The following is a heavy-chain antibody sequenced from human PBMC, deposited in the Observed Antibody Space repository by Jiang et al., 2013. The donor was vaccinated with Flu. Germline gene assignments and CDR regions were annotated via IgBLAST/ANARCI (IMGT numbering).Heavy chain of an antibody. V-gene: IGHV2-5*08. D-gene: IGHD3-10*01. CDR2: IYWDDDK. CDR3: AHRYGSGFMDV. J-gene: IGHJ6*02. Sequence: KPTQTLTLTCTLSGFSFSLSGMRASWIRQPPGKALEWLARIYWDDDKRYSPSLKSRLTITKDTSKNQVVLTMTNMDPVDTATYYCAHRYGSGFMDVWGQGTTVTVSS. CDR1: GFSFSLSGMR.